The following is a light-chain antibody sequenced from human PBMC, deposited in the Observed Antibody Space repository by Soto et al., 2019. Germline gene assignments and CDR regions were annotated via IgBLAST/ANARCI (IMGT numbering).Light chain of an antibody. V-gene: IGKV3-20*01. CDR1: QSVSSSY. Sequence: EIVLTQSPGTLSLSPGERATLSCRASQSVSSSYLAWYQQKPGQAPRLLIYGASSRATGIPDRFSGSGSETDFTLTITRLETEDFAVYHCQQYSNSPLTFGGGTKVDIK. J-gene: IGKJ4*01. CDR2: GAS. CDR3: QQYSNSPLT.